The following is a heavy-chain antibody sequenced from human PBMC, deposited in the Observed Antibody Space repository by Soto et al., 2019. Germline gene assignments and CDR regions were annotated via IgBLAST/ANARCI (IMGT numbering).Heavy chain of an antibody. D-gene: IGHD1-26*01. CDR2: IKSKTDGGTT. J-gene: IGHJ6*02. CDR1: GFTFSNAW. V-gene: IGHV3-15*01. Sequence: GGSLRLSCAASGFTFSNAWMSWVRQAPGKGLEWVGRIKSKTDGGTTDYAAPVKGRFTISRDDSKNTLYLQMNSLKTEDTAVYYCTTRGFSGGSYPHIYYYYYGMDVWGQGTRVTFSS. CDR3: TTRGFSGGSYPHIYYYYYGMDV.